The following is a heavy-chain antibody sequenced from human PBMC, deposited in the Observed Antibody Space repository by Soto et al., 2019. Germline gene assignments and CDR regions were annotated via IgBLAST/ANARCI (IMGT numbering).Heavy chain of an antibody. J-gene: IGHJ6*02. Sequence: GGSLRLSCAASGFTFSNAWMNWVRQAPGKGLEWVGRIKSKTDGGTTDYAAPVKGRFTISRDDSKNTLYLQMNSLKTEDTAVYYRTTVTYSGYDYYYYYGMAVWGQGTTVTVSS. CDR3: TTVTYSGYDYYYYYGMAV. CDR2: IKSKTDGGTT. CDR1: GFTFSNAW. D-gene: IGHD5-12*01. V-gene: IGHV3-15*07.